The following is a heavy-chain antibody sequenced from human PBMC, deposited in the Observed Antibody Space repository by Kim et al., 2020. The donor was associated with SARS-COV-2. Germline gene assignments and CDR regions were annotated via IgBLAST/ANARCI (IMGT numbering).Heavy chain of an antibody. Sequence: SETLSLTCTVSGGSISSSSYYWGWIRQPPGKGLEWIGSIYYSGSTYYNPSLKSRVTISVDTSKNQFSLKLSSVTAADTAVYYCASQDDILTDDYWGQGTLVTVSS. CDR3: ASQDDILTDDY. D-gene: IGHD3-9*01. J-gene: IGHJ4*02. V-gene: IGHV4-39*01. CDR2: IYYSGST. CDR1: GGSISSSSYY.